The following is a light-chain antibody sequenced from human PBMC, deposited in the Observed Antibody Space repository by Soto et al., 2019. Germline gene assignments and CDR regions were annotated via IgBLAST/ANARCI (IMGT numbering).Light chain of an antibody. J-gene: IGLJ1*01. CDR3: NSYVGSNNYV. CDR1: SSDVGDYNY. CDR2: EVT. V-gene: IGLV2-8*01. Sequence: QSVLTQPASVSGSPGQSITISCTGTSSDVGDYNYVSWYQQHPGKAPKVMIYEVTKRPSGVPDRFSGSKSGNTASLTVSGLQADDEADYYCNSYVGSNNYVFGTGTKVTVL.